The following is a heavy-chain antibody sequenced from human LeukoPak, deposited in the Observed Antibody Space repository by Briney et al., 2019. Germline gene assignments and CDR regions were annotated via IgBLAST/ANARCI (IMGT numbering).Heavy chain of an antibody. CDR2: ISSSSSYI. V-gene: IGHV3-21*01. J-gene: IGHJ4*02. Sequence: GRSLRLSCAASGVTFSSYSVNWGRRAPGKGLEWVSSISSSSSYIYYADSVEGRFTISRDNAKNSLYLQMNSLRAEDTAVYYCARVVIDGYNHDYWGQGTLVTVSS. CDR1: GVTFSSYS. CDR3: ARVVIDGYNHDY. D-gene: IGHD5-24*01.